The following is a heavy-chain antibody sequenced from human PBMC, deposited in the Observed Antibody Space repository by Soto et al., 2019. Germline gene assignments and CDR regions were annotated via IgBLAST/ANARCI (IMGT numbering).Heavy chain of an antibody. Sequence: PGGSLRLSCVISGFTFSNYWMTWVRQAPGKGLEWVANIKPDGTEKYYVDSVKGRFTISRDNAKNSLFLQMNSLRAEDTAVYYCARNGGGGSGSYYDYWGQGTLVTVSS. J-gene: IGHJ4*02. V-gene: IGHV3-7*01. CDR3: ARNGGGGSGSYYDY. CDR1: GFTFSNYW. D-gene: IGHD3-10*01. CDR2: IKPDGTEK.